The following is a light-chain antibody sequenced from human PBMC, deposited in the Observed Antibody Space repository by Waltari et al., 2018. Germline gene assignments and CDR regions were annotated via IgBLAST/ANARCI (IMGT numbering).Light chain of an antibody. CDR3: CSFAGTYTWV. Sequence: QSALTQPRSVSGSPGQSVTISCTGTSHDVGAYNLVSWYHHHPGKDPKPIIYDVRRRPSEVPDRFSGSKSDNTASLTISGLQAEDEAEYYCCSFAGTYTWVFGGGTKLTVL. CDR1: SHDVGAYNL. V-gene: IGLV2-11*01. J-gene: IGLJ3*02. CDR2: DVR.